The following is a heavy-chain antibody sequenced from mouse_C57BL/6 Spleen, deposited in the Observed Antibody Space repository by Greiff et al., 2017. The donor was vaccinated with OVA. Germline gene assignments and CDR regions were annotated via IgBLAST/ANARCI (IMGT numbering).Heavy chain of an antibody. J-gene: IGHJ2*01. D-gene: IGHD2-4*01. V-gene: IGHV3-6*01. CDR3: ARAIYYDYADY. CDR2: ISYDGSN. Sequence: EVHLVESGPGLVKPSQSLSLTCSVTGYSITSGYYWNWIRQFPGNKLEWMGYISYDGSNNYNPSLKNRISITRDTSKNQFFLKLNSVTTEDTATYYCARAIYYDYADYWGQGTTLTVSS. CDR1: GYSITSGYY.